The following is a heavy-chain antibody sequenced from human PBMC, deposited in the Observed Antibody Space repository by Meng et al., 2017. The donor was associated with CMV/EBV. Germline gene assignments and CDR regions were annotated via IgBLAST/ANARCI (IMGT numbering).Heavy chain of an antibody. Sequence: GGSLRLSCAASGFIFSDYYMSWIRQAPGKGLEWVSYISSSSSTIYYADSVKGRFTISRDNAKNSLYLQMNSLRAEDTAVYYCARDRGEYSSSDGYYYYGMDVWGQGTTVTVSS. D-gene: IGHD6-6*01. CDR2: ISSSSSTI. J-gene: IGHJ6*02. V-gene: IGHV3-11*04. CDR1: GFIFSDYY. CDR3: ARDRGEYSSSDGYYYYGMDV.